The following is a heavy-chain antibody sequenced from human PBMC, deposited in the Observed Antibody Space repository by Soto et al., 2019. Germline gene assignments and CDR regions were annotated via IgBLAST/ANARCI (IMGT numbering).Heavy chain of an antibody. CDR1: GFTFSFCA. CDR3: AKGHSDSSYYFDY. D-gene: IGHD1-26*01. J-gene: IGHJ4*02. V-gene: IGHV3-23*01. CDR2: IRGNNGDT. Sequence: EVQLLESGGGLVQPGGSLRLSCAASGFTFSFCAMSWVRQAPGKGLEWVSSIRGNNGDTYYADSVKGRFTISRDNSKNTRYLQMNSLRVEDTAVYYCAKGHSDSSYYFDYWGQGALVTVSS.